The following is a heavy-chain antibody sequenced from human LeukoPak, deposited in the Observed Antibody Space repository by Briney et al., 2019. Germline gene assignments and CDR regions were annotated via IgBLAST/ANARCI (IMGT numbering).Heavy chain of an antibody. CDR3: ARSELSCSGGSCPTRYAFDI. J-gene: IGHJ3*02. CDR2: FYTSGTT. Sequence: PSETLSLTCTVSGYSISSGYYWSWIRQPAGKGLEWIGRFYTSGTTNYNPSLKSRVTISVDTSKNQFSLKLRSVTAADTALYYCARSELSCSGGSCPTRYAFDIWGQGTVVTASS. CDR1: GYSISSGYY. V-gene: IGHV4-61*02. D-gene: IGHD2-15*01.